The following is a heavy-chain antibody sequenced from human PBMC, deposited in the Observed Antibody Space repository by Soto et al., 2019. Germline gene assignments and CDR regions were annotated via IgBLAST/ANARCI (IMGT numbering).Heavy chain of an antibody. CDR2: IYYSGST. J-gene: IGHJ4*02. V-gene: IGHV4-59*01. Sequence: SETLSLTCTVSGGSISSYYWSWVRQPPGKGLEWIGHIYYSGSTNYNPSLKSRVTISVDTSKNQFSLKLSSVTAADTAVYYCARSGVATTFDYWGQGTLVTVSS. D-gene: IGHD5-12*01. CDR1: GGSISSYY. CDR3: ARSGVATTFDY.